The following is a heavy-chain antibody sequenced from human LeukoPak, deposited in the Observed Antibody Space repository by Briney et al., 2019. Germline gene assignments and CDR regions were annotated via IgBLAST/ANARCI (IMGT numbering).Heavy chain of an antibody. Sequence: GESLRISCKGSGYNFASYWIGWVRQTPGRGLEWMGIIYPGDSDTRYSPSFQGQVTISADRSISTASLQRSSLKASDAAVYYCARPRGNYPYDAFDIWGQGTMVTVSS. CDR3: ARPRGNYPYDAFDI. CDR1: GYNFASYW. V-gene: IGHV5-51*01. CDR2: IYPGDSDT. D-gene: IGHD1-26*01. J-gene: IGHJ3*02.